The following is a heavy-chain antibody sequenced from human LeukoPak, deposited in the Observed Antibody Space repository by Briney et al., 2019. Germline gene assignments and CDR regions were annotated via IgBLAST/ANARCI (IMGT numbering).Heavy chain of an antibody. CDR2: ISSSSSYI. D-gene: IGHD3-22*01. CDR3: ARDGNYYEDEGFDP. CDR1: GFTFSSYS. J-gene: IGHJ5*02. V-gene: IGHV3-21*01. Sequence: GGSLRLSCAASGFTFSSYSMNWVRQAPGKGLEWVSSISSSSSYIYYADSVKGRFTISRDNAKNSLYLQMNSLRAEDAAVYYCARDGNYYEDEGFDPWGQGTLVTVSS.